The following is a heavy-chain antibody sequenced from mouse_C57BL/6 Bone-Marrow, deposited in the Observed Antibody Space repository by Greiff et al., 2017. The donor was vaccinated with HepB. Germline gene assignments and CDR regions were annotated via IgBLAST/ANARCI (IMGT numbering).Heavy chain of an antibody. CDR2: IDPNSGGT. V-gene: IGHV1-72*01. Sequence: QVQLQQPGAELVKPGASVKLSCKASGYTFTSYWMHWVKQRPGRGLEWIGRIDPNSGGTKYNEKFKSKGTLTVDKPSRPAYMQLSSLTSEDSAVSYCARLDDGYSYYFAYWGQGTTLTVSS. J-gene: IGHJ2*01. CDR1: GYTFTSYW. CDR3: ARLDDGYSYYFAY. D-gene: IGHD2-3*01.